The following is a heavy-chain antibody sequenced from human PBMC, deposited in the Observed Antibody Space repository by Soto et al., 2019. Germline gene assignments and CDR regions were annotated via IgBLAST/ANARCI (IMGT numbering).Heavy chain of an antibody. Sequence: SETLSLTCTVSGGSISSSSYYWGWIRQPPGKGLEWIGCIYYSGSTYYNPSLKSRVTISVDTSKNQFSLKLSSVTAADTAVYYCATGGYCSGGSCYYFDYWGQGTLVTVSS. J-gene: IGHJ4*02. D-gene: IGHD2-15*01. V-gene: IGHV4-39*07. CDR2: IYYSGST. CDR1: GGSISSSSYY. CDR3: ATGGYCSGGSCYYFDY.